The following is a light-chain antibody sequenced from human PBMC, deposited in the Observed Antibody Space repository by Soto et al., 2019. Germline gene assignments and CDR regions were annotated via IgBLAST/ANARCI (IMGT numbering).Light chain of an antibody. CDR2: EVS. V-gene: IGLV2-18*02. Sequence: ALNQPHSVSGSPGESVNISCNRTSSDVGSYNHVSWYQQPPGTAPKLMIYEVSNRPSGVPDRFSGSKSGNTASLTISGLQAEEEADYYCNSYTSSSTYVFGTGTKVTVL. J-gene: IGLJ1*01. CDR3: NSYTSSSTYV. CDR1: SSDVGSYNH.